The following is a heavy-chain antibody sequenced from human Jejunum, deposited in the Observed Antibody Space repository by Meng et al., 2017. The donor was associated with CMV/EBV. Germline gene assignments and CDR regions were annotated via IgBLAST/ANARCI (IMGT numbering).Heavy chain of an antibody. D-gene: IGHD7-27*01. CDR2: INDDGSGT. CDR3: ARESPATGDWYFDL. Sequence: EVQLVESGGGLVQPGGSLRSACAASGFTFSSYWMHWVRQAPGKGLVWVSRINDDGSGTTYADSVTGRFTISRDNAKNTLFLQMNSLGAEDTAVYYCARESPATGDWYFDLWGRGTLGTVSS. CDR1: GFTFSSYW. V-gene: IGHV3-74*01. J-gene: IGHJ2*01.